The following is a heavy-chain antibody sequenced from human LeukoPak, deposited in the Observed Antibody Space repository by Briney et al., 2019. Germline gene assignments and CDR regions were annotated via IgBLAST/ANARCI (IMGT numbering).Heavy chain of an antibody. J-gene: IGHJ4*02. D-gene: IGHD3-10*01. V-gene: IGHV3-15*01. CDR3: TLIQGWGSGSYYVDY. CDR1: GLSLGNDW. Sequence: GGSLSLSCAASGLSLGNDWMSWVRQAPGKGLEWVARVKSKTVGETTDYAAPVKGRFTISRDDSKNTLYLQMNSLKTEDTGVYYCTLIQGWGSGSYYVDYWGQGTLVTVSS. CDR2: VKSKTVGETT.